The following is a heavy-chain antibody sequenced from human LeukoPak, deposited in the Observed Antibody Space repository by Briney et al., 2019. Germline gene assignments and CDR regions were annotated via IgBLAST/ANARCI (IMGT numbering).Heavy chain of an antibody. J-gene: IGHJ3*02. V-gene: IGHV4-4*07. D-gene: IGHD1-26*01. CDR3: AREVIVGARTFDI. CDR2: VYPSGST. CDR1: GDSISSYF. Sequence: PSETLSLTCTFSGDSISSYFWNWIRQPAGKGLEWIGRVYPSGSTKYNPPLKSRVTISVDTSKNQFSLKLSSVTAADTAVYYCAREVIVGARTFDIWGQGTMVTVSS.